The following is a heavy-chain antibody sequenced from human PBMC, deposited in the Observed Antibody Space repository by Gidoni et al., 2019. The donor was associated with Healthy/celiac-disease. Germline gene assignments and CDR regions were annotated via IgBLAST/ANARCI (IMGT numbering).Heavy chain of an antibody. Sequence: EVQLVESGGGLVQPGGSLKLSCAASGFTFSGSAMHWVRQASGKGLEWVGRIRSKANSYATAYAASVKGRFTISRDDSKNTAYLQMNSLKTEDTAVYYCTMGYCSSTSCYSGPYWGQGTLVTVSS. V-gene: IGHV3-73*02. D-gene: IGHD2-2*01. J-gene: IGHJ4*02. CDR3: TMGYCSSTSCYSGPY. CDR1: GFTFSGSA. CDR2: IRSKANSYAT.